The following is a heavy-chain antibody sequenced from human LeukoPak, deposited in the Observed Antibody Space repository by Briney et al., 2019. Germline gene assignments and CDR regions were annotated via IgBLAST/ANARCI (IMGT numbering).Heavy chain of an antibody. D-gene: IGHD6-6*01. CDR2: ISSSSSYI. V-gene: IGHV3-21*01. J-gene: IGHJ4*02. CDR1: GFTFSSYS. CDR3: ARNLVPSEQLVHLIDY. Sequence: PGGSLRLSCAASGFTFSSYSMNWVRQAPGKGLEWVSSISSSSSYIYYADSVKSRFTISRDNAKNSLCLQMNSLRAEDTAVYYCARNLVPSEQLVHLIDYWGQGTLVTVSS.